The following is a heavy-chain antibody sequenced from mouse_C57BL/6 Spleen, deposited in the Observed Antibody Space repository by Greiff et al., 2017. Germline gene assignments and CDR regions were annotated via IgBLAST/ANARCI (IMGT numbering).Heavy chain of an antibody. CDR2: IDPEDGDT. CDR1: GFNIKDYY. V-gene: IGHV14-1*01. J-gene: IGHJ2*01. Sequence: EVQGVESGAELVRPGASVKLSCTASGFNIKDYYMHWVKQRPEQGLEWIGRIDPEDGDTEYAPQFQGKATMTADTSSNTAYLQLSSLTAEDTSVYYCTTGRYTHYFDYWGQGTTLTVSS. CDR3: TTGRYTHYFDY. D-gene: IGHD1-1*01.